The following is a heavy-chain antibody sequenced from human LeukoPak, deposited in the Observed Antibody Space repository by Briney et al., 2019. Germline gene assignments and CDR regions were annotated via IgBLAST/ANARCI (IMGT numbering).Heavy chain of an antibody. CDR2: IYSCGST. CDR3: ARYDRTDAFDI. CDR1: GFTVSSNY. J-gene: IGHJ3*02. V-gene: IGHV3-53*01. D-gene: IGHD3-16*01. Sequence: GGSLRLSCAASGFTVSSNYMSWVRQAPGKGLEGVSDIYSCGSTYYADSVKGRFTIPRDNTKNTLYLQMNSLRAEDTAVYYSARYDRTDAFDIWGQGTMVTVSS.